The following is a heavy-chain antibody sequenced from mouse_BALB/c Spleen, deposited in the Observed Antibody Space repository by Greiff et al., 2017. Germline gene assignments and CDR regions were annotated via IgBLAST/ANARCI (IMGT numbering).Heavy chain of an antibody. V-gene: IGHV5-4*02. D-gene: IGHD2-1*01. CDR1: GFTFSDYY. CDR2: ISDGGSYT. CDR3: ARRGLWYLDY. J-gene: IGHJ2*01. Sequence: DVMLVESGGGLVKPGGSLKLSCAASGFTFSDYYMYWVRQTPEKRLEWVATISDGGSYTYYPDSVKGRFTISRDNAKNNLYLQMSSLKSEDTAMYYCARRGLWYLDYWGQGTTLTVSS.